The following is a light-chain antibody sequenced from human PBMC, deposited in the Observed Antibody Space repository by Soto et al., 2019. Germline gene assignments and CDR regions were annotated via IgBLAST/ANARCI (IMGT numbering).Light chain of an antibody. J-gene: IGKJ4*01. CDR2: DTS. CDR3: QPYNNWLLT. CDR1: QGIGDT. Sequence: VMMHSPAALSVSKGEGATLSCRASQGIGDTLAWYQHKPGQTPRLLIYDTSTRATGVPTRFSGSRSGAEFTLTINSLQSEDFAVYYCQPYNNWLLTFGGGTKVDIK. V-gene: IGKV3-15*01.